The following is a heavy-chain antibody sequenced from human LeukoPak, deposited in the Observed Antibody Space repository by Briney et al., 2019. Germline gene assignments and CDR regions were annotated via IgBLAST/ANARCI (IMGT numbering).Heavy chain of an antibody. Sequence: RGSLRLSCAASGFTFSSYSMNWVRQAPGKGLEWVSSISSSSSYIYYADSVKGRFTISRDNAKNSLYLQMNSLRAEDTAVYYCARHPELYFFDYWGQGTLVTVSS. CDR2: ISSSSSYI. CDR1: GFTFSSYS. D-gene: IGHD3-10*01. V-gene: IGHV3-21*04. J-gene: IGHJ4*02. CDR3: ARHPELYFFDY.